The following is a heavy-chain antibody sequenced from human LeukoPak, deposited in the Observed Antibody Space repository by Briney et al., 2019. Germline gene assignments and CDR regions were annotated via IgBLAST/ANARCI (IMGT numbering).Heavy chain of an antibody. J-gene: IGHJ4*02. Sequence: GGSLRLSCAASGFTFSSYAMSWVRQAPGNGLEWVSAISGSGGSTYYADSVKGRFTISRDNSKNTLYLQMNSLRAEDTAVYYCAKLPADERYFFDYWGQGTLVTVSS. CDR2: ISGSGGST. V-gene: IGHV3-23*01. D-gene: IGHD6-13*01. CDR1: GFTFSSYA. CDR3: AKLPADERYFFDY.